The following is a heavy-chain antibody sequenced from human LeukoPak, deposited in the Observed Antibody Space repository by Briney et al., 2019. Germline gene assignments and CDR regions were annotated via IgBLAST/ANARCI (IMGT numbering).Heavy chain of an antibody. CDR2: IYHAGST. CDR3: ARATHYSASTGGPYMDV. J-gene: IGHJ6*03. Sequence: SETLSLTCTVSGGSISSGGYFWSWIRQHPGKGLEWIAHIYHAGSTHDNPSLRGRVAISLDTSANQFSLRLSSVTATDTAVYFCARATHYSASTGGPYMDVWGQGTTVTVSS. V-gene: IGHV4-31*03. CDR1: GGSISSGGYF. D-gene: IGHD3-22*01.